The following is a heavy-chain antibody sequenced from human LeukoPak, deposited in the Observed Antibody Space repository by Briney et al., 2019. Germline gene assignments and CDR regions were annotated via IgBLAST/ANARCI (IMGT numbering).Heavy chain of an antibody. CDR1: GDSISSPSYY. J-gene: IGHJ6*03. V-gene: IGHV4-39*02. D-gene: IGHD3-10*01. Sequence: PSETLSLTCTVSGDSISSPSYYWGWIRQPPGKGLEWIGSFYNSESTYYNPSLRSRLTISVDTSKNLFSLKLSSVTAADTAKFYCAGLRAIGTGRGYMDVWGKGTTVIVSS. CDR2: FYNSEST. CDR3: AGLRAIGTGRGYMDV.